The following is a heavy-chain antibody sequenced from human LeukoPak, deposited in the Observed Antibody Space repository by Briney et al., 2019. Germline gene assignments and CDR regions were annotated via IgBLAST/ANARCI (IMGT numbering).Heavy chain of an antibody. CDR3: ARDLDFHNFNY. Sequence: GGSLRLSCAASGFSFSSYWMTWVRQAPGKGLEWVANIGKAGNGDYYVDSVKGRFTISRDNAKNSPYLQMNSLRAEDTAVYYCARDLDFHNFNYWGQGALVTVSS. J-gene: IGHJ4*02. D-gene: IGHD2/OR15-2a*01. V-gene: IGHV3-7*01. CDR1: GFSFSSYW. CDR2: IGKAGNGD.